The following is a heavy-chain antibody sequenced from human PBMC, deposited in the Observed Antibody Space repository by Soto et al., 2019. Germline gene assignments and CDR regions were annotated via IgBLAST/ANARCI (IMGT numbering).Heavy chain of an antibody. Sequence: GGSLRLSCAASGFTFSSYAMSWVRQAPGKGLEWVSAISGSGGSTYYADSVKGRFTISRDNSKNTLYLQMNSLRAEDMAVYYCAKDVRRIAAPGYYYGMDVWGQGTTVTVSS. CDR3: AKDVRRIAAPGYYYGMDV. V-gene: IGHV3-23*01. D-gene: IGHD6-6*01. CDR1: GFTFSSYA. J-gene: IGHJ6*02. CDR2: ISGSGGST.